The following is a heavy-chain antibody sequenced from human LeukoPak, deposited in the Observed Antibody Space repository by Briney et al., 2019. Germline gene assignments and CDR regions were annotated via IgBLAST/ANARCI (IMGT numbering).Heavy chain of an antibody. J-gene: IGHJ3*01. D-gene: IGHD1-26*01. CDR1: AFTFSSYD. Sequence: GGSLRLSCAASAFTFSSYDMSWVRQAPGKGLEWVSGITSNGGGTYYADSVKGRFTISRDNSKNTLFLQLNSLRAEDTAVYYCAKHLTGNYYGAFDVWGRGTMVTVSS. CDR2: ITSNGGGT. V-gene: IGHV3-23*01. CDR3: AKHLTGNYYGAFDV.